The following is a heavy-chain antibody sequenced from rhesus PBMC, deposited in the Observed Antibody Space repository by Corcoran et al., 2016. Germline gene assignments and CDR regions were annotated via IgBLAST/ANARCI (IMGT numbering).Heavy chain of an antibody. V-gene: IGHV3-134*01. Sequence: RLSCAASGFTFDDYAMSWVRQAPGKGLEWVSRISWNSGTIYYADSVKGRFTISRDNAKNSLVLQRDRLRAEDTAVYYGTRDGWGDLDVWGRGVLVTVSS. CDR2: ISWNSGTI. D-gene: IGHD3-34*01. J-gene: IGHJ5-2*02. CDR1: GFTFDDYA. CDR3: TRDGWGDLDV.